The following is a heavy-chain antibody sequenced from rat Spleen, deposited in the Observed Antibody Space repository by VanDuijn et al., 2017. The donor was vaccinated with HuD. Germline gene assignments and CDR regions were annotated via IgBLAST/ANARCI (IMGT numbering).Heavy chain of an antibody. CDR1: GFSLSNYG. CDR2: IWGDGST. D-gene: IGHD1-2*01. J-gene: IGHJ3*01. V-gene: IGHV2-13*01. Sequence: QVQLKESGPGLVQPSQTLSLTCTVSGFSLSNYGVIWVRQPPGKGLEWMGGIWGDGSTDYNSALKSRLSISRDTSKSQVFLKLNSLQTEDIATYYCARGGYGSYIYGFFDYWGQGTLVTVSS. CDR3: ARGGYGSYIYGFFDY.